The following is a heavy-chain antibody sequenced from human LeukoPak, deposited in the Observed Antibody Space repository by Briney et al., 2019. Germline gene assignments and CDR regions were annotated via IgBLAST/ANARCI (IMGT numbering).Heavy chain of an antibody. Sequence: GGSLRLSCAASGFTFSSYSMNWVRQAPGKGLEWVSSISSSSSYIYYADSVKGRFTISRDNAKNSLYLQMNSLRAEDTAVYYCARDFTKNYGFGYWGQGTLVTVSS. CDR1: GFTFSSYS. D-gene: IGHD3-10*01. V-gene: IGHV3-21*01. J-gene: IGHJ4*02. CDR2: ISSSSSYI. CDR3: ARDFTKNYGFGY.